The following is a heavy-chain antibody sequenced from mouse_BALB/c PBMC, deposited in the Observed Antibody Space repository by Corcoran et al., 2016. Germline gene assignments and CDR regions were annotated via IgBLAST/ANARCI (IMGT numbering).Heavy chain of an antibody. J-gene: IGHJ2*01. CDR3: GRSREGNYVVY. CDR1: GFNIKDTY. V-gene: IGHV14-3*02. D-gene: IGHD2-1*01. CDR2: IDPANGST. Sequence: EVQLQQSGAELVKPGASVKLSCTASGFNIKDTYMHWVKQRPEQGLEWIGRIDPANGSTKYDPKFQGKATMTADTSSNTVYLHLSSLTSEATAVYYCGRSREGNYVVYWGQGTTLPVSA.